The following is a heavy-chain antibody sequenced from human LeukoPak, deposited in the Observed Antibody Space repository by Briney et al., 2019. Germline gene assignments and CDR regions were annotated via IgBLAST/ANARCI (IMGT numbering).Heavy chain of an antibody. D-gene: IGHD1-26*01. J-gene: IGHJ4*02. Sequence: PGGSLRLSCAASGFTFSSYGMHWVRQAPGKGLEWVAVISYDGSNKYYADSVKGRFTISRDNSKNTLYLQMNSLRAEDTAVYYCAKAESGSYGFDYWGQGTLVTVSS. CDR2: ISYDGSNK. V-gene: IGHV3-30*18. CDR3: AKAESGSYGFDY. CDR1: GFTFSSYG.